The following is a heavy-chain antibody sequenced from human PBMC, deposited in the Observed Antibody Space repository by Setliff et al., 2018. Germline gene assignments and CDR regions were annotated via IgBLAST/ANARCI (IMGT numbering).Heavy chain of an antibody. V-gene: IGHV5-51*01. CDR2: IYPSDSDT. D-gene: IGHD7-27*01. Sequence: PGESLTLSCKGSGYSFTSYWIGWVRQMPGKGLEWMGIIYPSDSDTRYSPSFQGQVTISADKSISTAYLQWSSLKASDTAMYYCARRQGANWGSDYYYGMDVWGQGTTVTVS. CDR3: ARRQGANWGSDYYYGMDV. J-gene: IGHJ6*02. CDR1: GYSFTSYW.